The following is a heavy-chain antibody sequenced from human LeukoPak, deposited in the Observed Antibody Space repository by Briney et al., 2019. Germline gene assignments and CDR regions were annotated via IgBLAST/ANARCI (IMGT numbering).Heavy chain of an antibody. CDR2: ISYDGRNK. Sequence: GRSLRLSCAASGFTSSSYAMHCVRQAPGKRLEWVAVISYDGRNKYDADSVKSRFTISRDNSKNTLFLQMNSLRADDTAVYYCARGLEEQWLTTDYWGQGTLVTVSS. CDR3: ARGLEEQWLTTDY. D-gene: IGHD6-19*01. V-gene: IGHV3-30*04. CDR1: GFTSSSYA. J-gene: IGHJ4*02.